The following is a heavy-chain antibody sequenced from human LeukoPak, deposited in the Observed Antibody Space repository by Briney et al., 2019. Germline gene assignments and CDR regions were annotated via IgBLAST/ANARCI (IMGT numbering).Heavy chain of an antibody. CDR1: GGSISSYY. CDR2: IYYSRST. D-gene: IGHD3-9*01. V-gene: IGHV4-59*01. CDR3: ARRTYDVLTGTPSSVRKNWFDS. Sequence: TSETLSLTCTVSGGSISSYYWSWIRQPPGKGLEWIGYIYYSRSTKYNPSLKSRVTISVDTSKNQFYLKLSSVIAADTAVYYCARRTYDVLTGTPSSVRKNWFDSWGQGTLVTVSS. J-gene: IGHJ5*01.